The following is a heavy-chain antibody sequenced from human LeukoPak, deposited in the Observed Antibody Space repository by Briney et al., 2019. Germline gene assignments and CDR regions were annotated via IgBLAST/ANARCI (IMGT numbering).Heavy chain of an antibody. J-gene: IGHJ6*03. Sequence: GGSLRLSCAASGFTFSSYAMSWVRQAPGKGLEWVSAISGSGGSTYYADSVKGRFTISRDNAKNSLYLQMNSLRAEDTAVYYCARGRDGSGNYYYYMDVWGKGTTVTISS. CDR3: ARGRDGSGNYYYYMDV. CDR1: GFTFSSYA. CDR2: ISGSGGST. V-gene: IGHV3-23*01. D-gene: IGHD3-10*01.